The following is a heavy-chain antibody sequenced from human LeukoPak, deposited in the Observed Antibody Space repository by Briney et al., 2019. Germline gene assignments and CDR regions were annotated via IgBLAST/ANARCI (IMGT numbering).Heavy chain of an antibody. CDR3: AKGLGVVIDFLVFDN. D-gene: IGHD3-3*01. CDR2: ISYSSSTI. V-gene: IGHV3-48*01. Sequence: GGSLRLSCAASGFTFSSYSMNWARQAPGKGLEWVSYISYSSSTIYYADSVKGRFTISRDNAKNSLYLQMDSLRAEDTAIYYCAKGLGVVIDFLVFDNWGQGTLVTVSS. CDR1: GFTFSSYS. J-gene: IGHJ4*02.